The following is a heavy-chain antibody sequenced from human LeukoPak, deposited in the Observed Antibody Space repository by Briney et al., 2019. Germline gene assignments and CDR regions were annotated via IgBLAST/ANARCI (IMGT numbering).Heavy chain of an antibody. CDR3: ARSWFGDLYSFDY. V-gene: IGHV3-21*01. Sequence: PGGSLRLSCAASGFTFSSYSMNWVRQAPGKGLEWVSSISSSSSYIYYADSVKGRFTISRDNAKNSLYLQMNSLRAEDTAVYYCARSWFGDLYSFDYWGQGTLVTVSS. CDR2: ISSSSSYI. CDR1: GFTFSSYS. D-gene: IGHD3-10*01. J-gene: IGHJ4*02.